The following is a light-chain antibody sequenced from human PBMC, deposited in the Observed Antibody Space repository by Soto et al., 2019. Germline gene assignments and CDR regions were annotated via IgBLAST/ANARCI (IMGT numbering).Light chain of an antibody. J-gene: IGKJ5*01. V-gene: IGKV3-11*01. CDR1: QSVSSY. CDR2: DAS. Sequence: EIVLTQSPATLSLSPGERATLSCRASQSVSSYLAWYQQEPGQAPRLLTYDASNRATGIPARFSGSGSGTDFTLTISSLEPEDFAVYYCQQRSNFGQGTRLEIK. CDR3: QQRSN.